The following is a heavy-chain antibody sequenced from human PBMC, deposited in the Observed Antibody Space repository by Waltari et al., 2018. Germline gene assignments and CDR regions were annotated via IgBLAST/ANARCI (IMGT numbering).Heavy chain of an antibody. CDR3: AAYSGISSSFEY. D-gene: IGHD3-10*01. V-gene: IGHV3-23*01. Sequence: VQLLESGGGLVQPGGSLRLSCAASGFPFSTYGMNWVPQAPGKGLEWVSAISGDGAASFYGDSVKGRFTISRDNSESTLRLQMHSLRTEDTAIYFCAAYSGISSSFEYWGQGTLVTVSS. CDR2: ISGDGAAS. J-gene: IGHJ4*02. CDR1: GFPFSTYG.